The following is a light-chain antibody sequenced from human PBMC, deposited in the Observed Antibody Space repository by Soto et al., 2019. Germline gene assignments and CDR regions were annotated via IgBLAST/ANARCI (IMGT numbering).Light chain of an antibody. Sequence: QSVLTQPPSVSGAPGQRVTISRTGSSSNIGAGYDVHWYQQLPVTAPKLLIYGNSNRPSGVPDRFSGSKSGTSASLAITGLQAEDEADYYCQSYDRSLSGWVFGGGTKVTVL. CDR2: GNS. J-gene: IGLJ3*02. V-gene: IGLV1-40*01. CDR1: SSNIGAGYD. CDR3: QSYDRSLSGWV.